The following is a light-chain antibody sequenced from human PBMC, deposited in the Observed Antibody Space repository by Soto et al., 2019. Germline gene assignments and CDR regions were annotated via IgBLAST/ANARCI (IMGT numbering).Light chain of an antibody. Sequence: SLSPAAVSLSPGDGATLSCRASQSVSSYLAWYQQKRGQAPRLLIYDSSNRATGIPARFSGSGSGTDFTLTTSSLEPEDFAVYYFQAWPFGQGTK. CDR3: QAWP. V-gene: IGKV3-11*01. CDR1: QSVSSY. J-gene: IGKJ1*01. CDR2: DSS.